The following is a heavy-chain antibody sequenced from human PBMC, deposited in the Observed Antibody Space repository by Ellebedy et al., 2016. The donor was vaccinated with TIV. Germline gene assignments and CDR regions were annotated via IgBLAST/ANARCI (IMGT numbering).Heavy chain of an antibody. CDR3: AKGDGYYYYGMDV. CDR2: ISYDGSNK. J-gene: IGHJ6*02. V-gene: IGHV3-30-3*01. Sequence: GGSLRLXXAASGFTFSSYAMHWVRQAPGKGLEWVAVISYDGSNKYYADSVKGRFTISRDNSKNTLYLQMNSLRAEDTAVYYCAKGDGYYYYGMDVWGQGTTVTVSS. D-gene: IGHD5-24*01. CDR1: GFTFSSYA.